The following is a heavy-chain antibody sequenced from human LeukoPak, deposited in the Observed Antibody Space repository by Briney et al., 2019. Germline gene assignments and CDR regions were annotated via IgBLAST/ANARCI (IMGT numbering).Heavy chain of an antibody. CDR1: GGSISSSY. CDR3: ARTYYYDSSGYYSSFYYYYMDV. D-gene: IGHD3-22*01. Sequence: PSETLSLTCIVSGGSISSSYWSWIRHPPGTGLEWIGYISYSGRTNYNPSLKSRVTISVDTSKNQFSLRLSSVTAADTAVYYCARTYYYDSSGYYSSFYYYYMDVWGKGTTVTVAS. V-gene: IGHV4-59*08. CDR2: ISYSGRT. J-gene: IGHJ6*03.